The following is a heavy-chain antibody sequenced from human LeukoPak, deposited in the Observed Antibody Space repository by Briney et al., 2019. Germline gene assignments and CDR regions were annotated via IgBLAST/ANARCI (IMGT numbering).Heavy chain of an antibody. CDR2: ISAYNGNT. Sequence: GASVKVSCKASGYTFTSYGISWVRQAPGQGLEWMGWISAYNGNTNYAQKFQGRVTMTRDTSISTAYMELSRLRSDDTAVYYCARVITGATYYYDSSGSSYYFDYWGQGTLVTVSS. CDR1: GYTFTSYG. V-gene: IGHV1-18*01. J-gene: IGHJ4*02. CDR3: ARVITGATYYYDSSGSSYYFDY. D-gene: IGHD3-22*01.